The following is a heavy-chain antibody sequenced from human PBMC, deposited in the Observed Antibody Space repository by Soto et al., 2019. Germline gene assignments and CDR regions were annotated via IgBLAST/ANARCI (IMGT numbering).Heavy chain of an antibody. Sequence: GGSLRLSCAASGFTFSSYGMHWVRQAPGKGLEWVAVISYDGSNKYYADSVKGRFTISRDNSKNTLYLQMNSLRAEDTAVYYCAKDLNYYDSSGYPDAFDIWGQGTMVTVSS. J-gene: IGHJ3*02. D-gene: IGHD3-22*01. CDR1: GFTFSSYG. CDR3: AKDLNYYDSSGYPDAFDI. CDR2: ISYDGSNK. V-gene: IGHV3-30*18.